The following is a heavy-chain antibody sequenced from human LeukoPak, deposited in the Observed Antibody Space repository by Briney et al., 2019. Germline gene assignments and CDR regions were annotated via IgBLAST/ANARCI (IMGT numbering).Heavy chain of an antibody. CDR3: ARVRSWGGYVRGFDY. CDR2: TIPIFGTP. J-gene: IGHJ4*02. D-gene: IGHD5-12*01. CDR1: GGTFSRRE. V-gene: IGHV1-69*05. Sequence: SVKVSCKASGGTFSRREINWVRQSPGQGLEWMGGTIPIFGTPKYAQKFQGRVTMTRDTSISTAYMELSRLRSDDAAVYYCARVRSWGGYVRGFDYWGQGTLVTVSS.